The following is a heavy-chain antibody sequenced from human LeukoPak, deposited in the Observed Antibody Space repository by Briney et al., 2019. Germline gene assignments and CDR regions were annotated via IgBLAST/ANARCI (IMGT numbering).Heavy chain of an antibody. J-gene: IGHJ4*02. CDR2: IKEDGSEK. Sequence: GGSLGLFCAASGFTFSNYWMSWVRQAPGKGLEWVANIKEDGSEKYYVDSVKGRFTISRDNARNSLYLQMNSLRAEDTAVYYSASGRQLGYWGQGTLVTVSS. V-gene: IGHV3-7*01. D-gene: IGHD6-13*01. CDR1: GFTFSNYW. CDR3: ASGRQLGY.